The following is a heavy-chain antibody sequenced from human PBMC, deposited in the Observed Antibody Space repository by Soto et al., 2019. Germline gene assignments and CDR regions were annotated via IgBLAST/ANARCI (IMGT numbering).Heavy chain of an antibody. D-gene: IGHD3-22*01. J-gene: IGHJ3*02. CDR1: GGSISDDTYY. Sequence: SETLSLTCTVSGGSISDDTYYWGWIRQPPGKGLEWIGSIYYGGTSSYNPSLKSRDSMSVDTSTMQLSLRLTSLTAADTAVYYCARTLDYYDSSGYDAFDIWGQGTMVT. V-gene: IGHV4-39*01. CDR3: ARTLDYYDSSGYDAFDI. CDR2: IYYGGTS.